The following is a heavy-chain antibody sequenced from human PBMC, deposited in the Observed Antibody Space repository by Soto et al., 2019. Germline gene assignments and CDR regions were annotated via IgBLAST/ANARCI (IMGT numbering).Heavy chain of an antibody. CDR3: ARDSLRGYYYGMDV. Sequence: SETLSLTCTVSGGSISSGGYYWSWIRQHPGKGLEWIGYIYYSGGTYYNPSLKSRVTISVDTSKNQFSLKLSSVTAADTAVYYCARDSLRGYYYGMDVWGQGTTVTVSS. CDR2: IYYSGGT. J-gene: IGHJ6*02. V-gene: IGHV4-31*03. D-gene: IGHD3-16*01. CDR1: GGSISSGGYY.